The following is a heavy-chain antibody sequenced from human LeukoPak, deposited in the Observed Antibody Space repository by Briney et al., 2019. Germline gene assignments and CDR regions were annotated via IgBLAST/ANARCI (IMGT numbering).Heavy chain of an antibody. Sequence: SETLSLTCTFSGDSISSYYWSWIRQPPGKGLEWIGYISYSGSTNSHPSLKSRVTISLDMSKNQFSLKLSSVTAADTAIYYCGRGQGDRAAVTDYWGQGTLVTVSS. V-gene: IGHV4-59*01. J-gene: IGHJ4*02. CDR3: GRGQGDRAAVTDY. D-gene: IGHD3-16*01. CDR2: ISYSGST. CDR1: GDSISSYY.